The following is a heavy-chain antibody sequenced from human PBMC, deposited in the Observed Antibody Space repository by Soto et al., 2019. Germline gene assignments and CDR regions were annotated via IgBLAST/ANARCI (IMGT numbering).Heavy chain of an antibody. CDR2: IKTKTDGGTT. Sequence: EVQLVESGGGLVKPGGSLRLSCAASGFTFSNAWMSWVRRAPGKGLEWVGRIKTKTDGGTTDYAAPVKGRFTISRDDSKNTLYLQMSSLKTEDTAVYCCSAGVTSRGMDVWGQGTTVTVSS. CDR1: GFTFSNAW. D-gene: IGHD2-21*02. V-gene: IGHV3-15*01. J-gene: IGHJ6*02. CDR3: SAGVTSRGMDV.